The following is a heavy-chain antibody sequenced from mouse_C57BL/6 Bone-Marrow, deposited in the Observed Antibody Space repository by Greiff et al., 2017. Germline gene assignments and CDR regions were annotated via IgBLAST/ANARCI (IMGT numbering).Heavy chain of an antibody. CDR1: GYTFTSYW. D-gene: IGHD1-1*01. Sequence: QVQLQQPGAELVMPGASVKLSCKASGYTFTSYWMHWVKQRPGQGLEWIGEIDPSDSYTNYNQKFKGKSTLTVDKSSSTAYMQLSSLTSEDAAVYYCARGGDYYVLYWYFDVWGTGTTVTVSS. CDR2: IDPSDSYT. J-gene: IGHJ1*03. V-gene: IGHV1-69*01. CDR3: ARGGDYYVLYWYFDV.